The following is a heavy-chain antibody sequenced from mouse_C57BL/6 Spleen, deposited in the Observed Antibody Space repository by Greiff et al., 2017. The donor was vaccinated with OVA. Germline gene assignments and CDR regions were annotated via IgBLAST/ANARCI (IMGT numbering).Heavy chain of an antibody. CDR2: IYPSDSET. D-gene: IGHD4-1*01. CDR1: GYTFTSYW. J-gene: IGHJ2*01. V-gene: IGHV1-61*01. CDR3: ERDWDSDY. Sequence: QVQLQQPGAELVRPGSSVKLSCKASGYTFTSYWMDWVKQRPGQGLEWIGNIYPSDSETHYNQKFKDKATLTVDKSSSTAYMQLSSLTSEDSAVYYCERDWDSDYWGQGTTLTVSS.